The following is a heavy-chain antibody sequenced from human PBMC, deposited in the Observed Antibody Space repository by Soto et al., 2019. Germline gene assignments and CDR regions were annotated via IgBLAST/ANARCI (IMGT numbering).Heavy chain of an antibody. CDR3: AKDGVYSGSYYGYYFDY. CDR2: ISGSGGST. Sequence: LRLSCAASGFTFSSYAMSWVRQAPGKGLEWVSAISGSGGSTYYADSVKGRFTISRDNSKNTLYLQMNSLRAEDTAVYYCAKDGVYSGSYYGYYFDYWGQGTLVTVSS. CDR1: GFTFSSYA. J-gene: IGHJ4*02. D-gene: IGHD1-26*01. V-gene: IGHV3-23*01.